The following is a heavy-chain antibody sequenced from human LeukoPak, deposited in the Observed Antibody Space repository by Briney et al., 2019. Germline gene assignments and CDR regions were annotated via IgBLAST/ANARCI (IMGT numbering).Heavy chain of an antibody. CDR2: INHSGST. Sequence: SETLSLTCAVYGGSFSGYCWSWIRQPPGKGLEWIGEINHSGSTNYNPSLKSRVTISVDTSKNQFSLKLSSVTAADTAVYYCARGRRGTSCYDYWGQGTLVTVSS. CDR3: ARGRRGTSCYDY. D-gene: IGHD2-2*01. V-gene: IGHV4-34*01. CDR1: GGSFSGYC. J-gene: IGHJ4*02.